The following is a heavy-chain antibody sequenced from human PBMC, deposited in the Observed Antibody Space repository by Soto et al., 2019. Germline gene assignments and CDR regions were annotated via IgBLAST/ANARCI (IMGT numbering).Heavy chain of an antibody. D-gene: IGHD1-26*01. CDR3: ATGDAVGGIWFDP. V-gene: IGHV1-2*02. CDR1: GYSFTGHY. J-gene: IGHJ5*02. Sequence: ASVKVSCKASGYSFTGHYIHWVRQAPGQGLEWMGWINPNSGSTNYAQKFQGRVTMTRDTSISTAYMELSSLRSDDTAVFYCATGDAVGGIWFDPWGQGTLVTVSS. CDR2: INPNSGST.